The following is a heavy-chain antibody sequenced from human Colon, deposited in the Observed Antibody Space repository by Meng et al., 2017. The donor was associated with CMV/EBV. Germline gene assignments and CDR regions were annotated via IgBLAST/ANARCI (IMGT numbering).Heavy chain of an antibody. V-gene: IGHV3-33*01. D-gene: IGHD2/OR15-2a*01. Sequence: AGSGFTYIRYGLVWDRPGTGKELKWLTDIQFDGTRTYYADSVQGRFTISRDDSKNTLYLHITDLRAEDTAVYYCARAVSATNFIFDSWGQGVLVTVSS. J-gene: IGHJ5*01. CDR2: IQFDGTRT. CDR1: GFTYIRYG. CDR3: ARAVSATNFIFDS.